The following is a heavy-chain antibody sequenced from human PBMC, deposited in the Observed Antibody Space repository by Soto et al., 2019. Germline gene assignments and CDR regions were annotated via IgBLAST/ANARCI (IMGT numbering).Heavy chain of an antibody. CDR2: SYYSGST. CDR3: ARMYYDFWSGYFRPYNWFDP. D-gene: IGHD3-3*01. J-gene: IGHJ5*02. Sequence: QVQLQESGPGLVKPSETLSLTCTVSGGSISSYYWSWIRQPPGKGLEWIGYSYYSGSTNYNPSLKSRVTISVDTSKNQFSLKLSSVTAADTAVYYCARMYYDFWSGYFRPYNWFDPWGQGTLVTVSS. V-gene: IGHV4-59*01. CDR1: GGSISSYY.